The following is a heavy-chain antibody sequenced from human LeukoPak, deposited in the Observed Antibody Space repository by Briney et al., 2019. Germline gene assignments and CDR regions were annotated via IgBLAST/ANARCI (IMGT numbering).Heavy chain of an antibody. CDR2: ISYDGSNK. J-gene: IGHJ3*02. D-gene: IGHD3-9*01. CDR1: GFTFSSYG. CDR3: AKESFDWLFAFDI. V-gene: IGHV3-30*18. Sequence: PGGSLRLSCAASGFTFSSYGVHWVRQAPGKGLEWVAVISYDGSNKYYADSVKGRFTISRDNSKNTLYLQMNSLRAEDTAVYYCAKESFDWLFAFDIWGQGTMATVSS.